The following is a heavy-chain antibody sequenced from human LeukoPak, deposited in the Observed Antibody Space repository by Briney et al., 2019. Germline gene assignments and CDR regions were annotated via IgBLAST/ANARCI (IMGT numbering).Heavy chain of an antibody. D-gene: IGHD5-18*01. V-gene: IGHV3-64*01. CDR3: AKDRGIQLWLGVWVY. CDR2: ISSNGGST. J-gene: IGHJ4*02. CDR1: GFTFSSYA. Sequence: QPGGSLRLSCAASGFTFSSYAMHWVRQAPGKGLEYVSAISSNGGSTYYANSVKGRFTISRDNSKNTLYLQMGSLRAEDTAVYYCAKDRGIQLWLGVWVYWGQGTLVTVSS.